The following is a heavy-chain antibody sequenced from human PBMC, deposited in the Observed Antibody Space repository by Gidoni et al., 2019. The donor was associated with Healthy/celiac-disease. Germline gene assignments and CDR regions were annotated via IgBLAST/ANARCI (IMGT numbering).Heavy chain of an antibody. CDR3: AKDFGGSYYYFDY. V-gene: IGHV3-30*18. D-gene: IGHD1-26*01. CDR2: ISYDGSNK. CDR1: GFTFSSYG. Sequence: QVQLVESGGGVVQPGRSLRLSCAASGFTFSSYGMHWVRQAPGKGLEWVAVISYDGSNKYYADSVKGRFTISRDNSKNTLYLQMNSLRAEDTAVYYCAKDFGGSYYYFDYWGQGTLVTVSS. J-gene: IGHJ4*02.